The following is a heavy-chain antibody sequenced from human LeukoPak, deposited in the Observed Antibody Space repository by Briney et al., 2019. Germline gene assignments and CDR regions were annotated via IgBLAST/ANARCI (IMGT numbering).Heavy chain of an antibody. CDR3: ARIGDIVVVPAPDYYMDV. J-gene: IGHJ6*03. CDR2: IYHSGST. Sequence: SETLSLTCAVSGYSISSGYYWGWIRQPPGKGLEWIGSIYHSGSTYYNPSLKSRVTISVDTSKNQFSLKLSSVTAADTAVCYCARIGDIVVVPAPDYYMDVWGKGTTVTVSS. V-gene: IGHV4-38-2*01. CDR1: GYSISSGYY. D-gene: IGHD2-2*01.